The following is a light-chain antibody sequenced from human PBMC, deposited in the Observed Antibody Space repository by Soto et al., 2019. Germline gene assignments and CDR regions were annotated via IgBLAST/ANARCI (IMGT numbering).Light chain of an antibody. CDR2: GAS. J-gene: IGKJ5*01. CDR3: HQYNNWPPIT. V-gene: IGKV3-15*01. CDR1: QSVSST. Sequence: EIVMTQSPATMSVSTGERATLSFRASQSVSSTLAWYQQKPGQAPRLLIYGASTRATGIPARFSGSGSGTEFTLNISSLQSEDFAVYYCHQYNNWPPITFGQGIRLEIK.